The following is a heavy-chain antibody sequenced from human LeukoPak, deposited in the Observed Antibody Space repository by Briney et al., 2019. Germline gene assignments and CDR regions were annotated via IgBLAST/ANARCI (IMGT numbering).Heavy chain of an antibody. D-gene: IGHD1-26*01. CDR3: ARSRGAKVYDY. CDR2: INRSGST. CDR1: AGSFSCYY. Sequence: WETLCLTCAVYAGSFSCYYWSWIRQPPGKGLEWIGEINRSGSTTYNPSLKRRDTISVDTSKNQFSLKLSSVTAADTAVYYCARSRGAKVYDYWGQGTLVTVSS. J-gene: IGHJ4*02. V-gene: IGHV4-34*01.